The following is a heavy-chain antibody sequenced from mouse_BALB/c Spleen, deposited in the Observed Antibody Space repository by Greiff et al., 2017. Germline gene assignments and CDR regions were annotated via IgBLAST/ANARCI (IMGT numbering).Heavy chain of an antibody. CDR3: ASLYDYDGAY. J-gene: IGHJ3*01. Sequence: EVQLQQSGPELVKPGASVKISCKASGYTFTDYNMHWVKQSHGKSLEWIGYIYPYNGGTGYNQKFKSKATLTVDNSSSTAYMELRSLTSEDSAVYYCASLYDYDGAYWGQGTLVTVSA. V-gene: IGHV1S29*02. D-gene: IGHD2-4*01. CDR2: IYPYNGGT. CDR1: GYTFTDYN.